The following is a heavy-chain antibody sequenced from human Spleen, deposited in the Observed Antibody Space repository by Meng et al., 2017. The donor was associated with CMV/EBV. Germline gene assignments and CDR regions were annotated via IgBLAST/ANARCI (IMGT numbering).Heavy chain of an antibody. V-gene: IGHV3-49*04. Sequence: GGSLRLSCTVSGFTFGDYAMGWVRQAPGKGLEWVGFIRSKSNGGTGEYAASVKGRFTISRDDSTSIAYLQMNSLKTEDTAVYYCARDRDNWNGGGAFDIWGQGTMVTVSS. J-gene: IGHJ3*02. CDR3: ARDRDNWNGGGAFDI. D-gene: IGHD1-20*01. CDR1: GFTFGDYA. CDR2: IRSKSNGGTG.